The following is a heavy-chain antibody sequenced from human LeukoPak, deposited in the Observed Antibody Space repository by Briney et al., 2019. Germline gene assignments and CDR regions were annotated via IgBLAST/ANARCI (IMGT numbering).Heavy chain of an antibody. J-gene: IGHJ4*02. CDR1: GFTFDDYA. CDR2: ISWNSGSI. Sequence: GRSLRLSCAASGFTFDDYAMHWVRQAPGKGLEWVPGISWNSGSIGYADSVKGRFTISRDNAKNSLYLQMNSLRAEDTALYYCAKVHNGYSSGFDYWGQGTLVTVSS. V-gene: IGHV3-9*01. CDR3: AKVHNGYSSGFDY. D-gene: IGHD6-19*01.